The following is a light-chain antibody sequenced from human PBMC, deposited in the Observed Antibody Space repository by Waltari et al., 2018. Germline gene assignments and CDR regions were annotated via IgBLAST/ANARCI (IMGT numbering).Light chain of an antibody. Sequence: EIVLTQSPGTLSLSPGERATLSCRASQSVSRYLAWYQQRPGQPPRLLIYDTSTRATGIPDRFSGSGSGTDFSLTISRLEPEEFAVYYCQKYGTLPATFGQGTKVEI. J-gene: IGKJ1*01. CDR3: QKYGTLPAT. V-gene: IGKV3-20*01. CDR1: QSVSRY. CDR2: DTS.